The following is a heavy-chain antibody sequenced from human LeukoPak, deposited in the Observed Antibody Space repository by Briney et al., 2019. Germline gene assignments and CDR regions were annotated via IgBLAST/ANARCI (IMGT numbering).Heavy chain of an antibody. CDR2: FDPEDGET. Sequence: ASVKVSCKVSGYTLTELSMHWVRQAPGKGLEWMGGFDPEDGETIYAQKFQGRVTTTEDTSTDTAYMELSSLRSEDTAVYYCATGIRWELLPIDYWGQGTLVTVSS. CDR1: GYTLTELS. J-gene: IGHJ4*02. V-gene: IGHV1-24*01. CDR3: ATGIRWELLPIDY. D-gene: IGHD1-26*01.